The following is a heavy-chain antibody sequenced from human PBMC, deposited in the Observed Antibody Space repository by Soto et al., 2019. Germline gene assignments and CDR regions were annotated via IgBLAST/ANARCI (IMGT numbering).Heavy chain of an antibody. J-gene: IGHJ6*02. CDR3: ARNAAAGIDYYYGMDV. D-gene: IGHD6-13*01. V-gene: IGHV1-69*13. CDR1: GGTFSSYA. Sequence: SVKVSCKASGGTFSSYAISWVRQAPGQGLEWMGGIIPIFGTANYAQKFQGRVTITADESTSTAYMELSSLRSEDTAVYYCARNAAAGIDYYYGMDVWGQGTTVTVSS. CDR2: IIPIFGTA.